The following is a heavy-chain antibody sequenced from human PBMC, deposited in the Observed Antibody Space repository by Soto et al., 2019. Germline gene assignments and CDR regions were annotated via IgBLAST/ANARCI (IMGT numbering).Heavy chain of an antibody. J-gene: IGHJ4*02. CDR2: IYYSGST. D-gene: IGHD5-12*01. V-gene: IGHV4-59*02. CDR1: GGSVRNYF. Sequence: KPSETLSLTCTVSGGSVRNYFWSWIRQPPGKGLEWIGYIYYSGSTNYNPSLKSRVTISVDTSKNQFSLKLSSVTAADTAVYYCARDSGYDKFDYWGQGTLVTVSS. CDR3: ARDSGYDKFDY.